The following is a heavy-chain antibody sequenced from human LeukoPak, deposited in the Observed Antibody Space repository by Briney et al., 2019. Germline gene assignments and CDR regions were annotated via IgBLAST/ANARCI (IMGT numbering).Heavy chain of an antibody. V-gene: IGHV3-20*04. Sequence: GGSLRLSCAASGFTFDDYGMSWVRQAPGKGLEWVSGINWNGGSTGYADSVKGRFTISRDNAKNSLYLQMNSLRAEGTAVYYCARVRYDGSGYYSIYDYWGQGTLVTVSS. CDR2: INWNGGST. CDR3: ARVRYDGSGYYSIYDY. J-gene: IGHJ4*02. CDR1: GFTFDDYG. D-gene: IGHD3-22*01.